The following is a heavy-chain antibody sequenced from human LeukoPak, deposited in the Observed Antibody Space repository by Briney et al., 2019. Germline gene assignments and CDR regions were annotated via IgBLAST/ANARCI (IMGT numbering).Heavy chain of an antibody. CDR2: IRYDGSNK. V-gene: IGHV3-30*02. D-gene: IGHD6-13*01. Sequence: GGSLRLSCAASGFTFSSYGMHWVRQAPGKGLEGVAFIRYDGSNKYYADSVKGRFTISRNNSKNTLYLQMKSLRAEDTAVYYCAKTPYSLDYFDYWGQGTLVTVSS. J-gene: IGHJ4*02. CDR3: AKTPYSLDYFDY. CDR1: GFTFSSYG.